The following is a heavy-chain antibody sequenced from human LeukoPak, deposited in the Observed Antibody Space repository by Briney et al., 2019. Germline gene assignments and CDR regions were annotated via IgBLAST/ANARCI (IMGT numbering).Heavy chain of an antibody. CDR2: IIPIFGTA. D-gene: IGHD6-19*01. Sequence: GASVKVSCKASGGTFSSYAISWVRQAPGQGLEWMGGIIPIFGTANYAQKFQGRVTITADESTSTAYMELSSLRSEDTAVYYCASAGSGWYAAGKRFDYWGQGTLVTVSS. CDR1: GGTFSSYA. CDR3: ASAGSGWYAAGKRFDY. V-gene: IGHV1-69*13. J-gene: IGHJ4*02.